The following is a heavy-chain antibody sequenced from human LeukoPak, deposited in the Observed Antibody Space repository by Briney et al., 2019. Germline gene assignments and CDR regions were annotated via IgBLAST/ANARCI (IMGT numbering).Heavy chain of an antibody. CDR3: ARVRDGYHFDY. V-gene: IGHV1-18*01. D-gene: IGHD5-24*01. CDR2: ISCYNGET. Sequence: GASVKVSCKASGYTFRSYGLSWVRQAPGQGLEWLGWISCYNGETRYEQNLQGRVTMTTDTSTSTAYMELRSLRSDDTAVYYCARVRDGYHFDYWGQGTLVTVSS. J-gene: IGHJ4*02. CDR1: GYTFRSYG.